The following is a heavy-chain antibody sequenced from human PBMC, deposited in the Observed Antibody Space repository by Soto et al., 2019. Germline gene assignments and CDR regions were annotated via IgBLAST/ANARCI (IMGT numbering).Heavy chain of an antibody. V-gene: IGHV4-34*01. CDR2: INHSGST. J-gene: IGHJ4*02. CDR1: GGSFSGYY. Sequence: SETLSLTCAVYGGSFSGYYWSWIRQPPGKGLEWIGEINHSGSTNYNPSLKSRVTISVDTSKNQFSLKLSSVTAADTAVYYCAREKHIVVVTAKGLFDYWGQGTLVTVSS. D-gene: IGHD2-21*02. CDR3: AREKHIVVVTAKGLFDY.